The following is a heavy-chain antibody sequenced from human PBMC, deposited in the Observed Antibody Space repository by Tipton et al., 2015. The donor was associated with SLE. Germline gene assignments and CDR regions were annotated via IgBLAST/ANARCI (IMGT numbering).Heavy chain of an antibody. Sequence: TLSLTCTVSGGSISSYYWSWIRQPPGKGLEWIGYIYYSGSTNYNPSLKSRVTISVDTSKNQFSLKLSSVTAADTAVYYCARRSSSLGVYFDYWGQGTLVTVSS. CDR3: ARRSSSLGVYFDY. D-gene: IGHD6-6*01. CDR1: GGSISSYY. J-gene: IGHJ4*02. V-gene: IGHV4-59*07. CDR2: IYYSGST.